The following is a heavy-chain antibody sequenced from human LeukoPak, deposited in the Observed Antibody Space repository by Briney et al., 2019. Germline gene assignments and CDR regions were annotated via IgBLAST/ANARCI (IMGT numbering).Heavy chain of an antibody. Sequence: PSETLSLTCTVSGVSISSYYWSWIRQPAGKGLEWVSVIYSGGSTYYADSVKGRFTISRDNSKNTLYLQMNSLRAEDTAVYYCARAAWDYWGQGTLVTVSS. CDR3: ARAAWDY. CDR2: IYSGGST. J-gene: IGHJ4*02. CDR1: GVSISSYY. V-gene: IGHV3-66*01. D-gene: IGHD6-25*01.